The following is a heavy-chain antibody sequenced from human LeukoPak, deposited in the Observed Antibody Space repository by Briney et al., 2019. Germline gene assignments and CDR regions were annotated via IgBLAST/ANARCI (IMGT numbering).Heavy chain of an antibody. CDR3: ARDRYYYDSSGYYQLDY. D-gene: IGHD3-22*01. CDR1: GGSISSYY. Sequence: SETLSLTCTVSGGSISSYYWSWIRQPAGKGLEWIGRIHTSGSTNYNPSVKSRVTMSVDTSKNQFSLKLSSVTAADTAVYYCARDRYYYDSSGYYQLDYWGQGTLVTVSP. J-gene: IGHJ4*02. CDR2: IHTSGST. V-gene: IGHV4-4*07.